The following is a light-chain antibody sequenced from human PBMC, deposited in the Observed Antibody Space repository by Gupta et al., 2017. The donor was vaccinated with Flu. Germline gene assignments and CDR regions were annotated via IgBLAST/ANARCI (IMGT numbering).Light chain of an antibody. CDR3: QREGSSQNT. CDR2: GVS. V-gene: IGKV3-20*01. Sequence: SAWYQQKPGQAPWLLIYGVSSRAPGIPDRFNGSGSGTEFTLTISRREPADFALYYTQREGSSQNTSGQATKLQTK. J-gene: IGKJ2*01.